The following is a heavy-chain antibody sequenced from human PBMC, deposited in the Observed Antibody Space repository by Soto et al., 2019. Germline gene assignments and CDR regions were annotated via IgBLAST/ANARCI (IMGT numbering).Heavy chain of an antibody. J-gene: IGHJ5*02. CDR2: INHSGST. V-gene: IGHV4-34*01. CDR3: ARGYLWFDP. CDR1: GGSISSYY. Sequence: SETLSLTCTVSGGSISSYYWSWIRQPPGKGLEWIGEINHSGSTNYNPSLKSRVTISVDTSKNQFSLKLSSVTAADTAVYYCARGYLWFDPWGQGTLVTVSS. D-gene: IGHD3-16*02.